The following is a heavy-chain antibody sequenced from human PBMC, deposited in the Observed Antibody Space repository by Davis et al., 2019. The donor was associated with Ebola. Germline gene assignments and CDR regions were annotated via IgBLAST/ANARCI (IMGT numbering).Heavy chain of an antibody. CDR2: ISAYNGNT. Sequence: AASVKVSCKASGYTFTIYGISWVRPAPGQGLQWMGWISAYNGNTNYVQKLQGRVTMTTDTSTSTAYMELRSLRSDDTAVYYCARSTGYYDSSGYPYYFDYWGQGTLVTVSS. V-gene: IGHV1-18*04. J-gene: IGHJ4*02. CDR1: GYTFTIYG. CDR3: ARSTGYYDSSGYPYYFDY. D-gene: IGHD3-22*01.